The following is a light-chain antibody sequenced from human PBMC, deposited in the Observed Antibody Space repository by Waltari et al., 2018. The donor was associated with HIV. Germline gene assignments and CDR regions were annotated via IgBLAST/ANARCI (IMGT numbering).Light chain of an antibody. CDR2: YKSDSDV. Sequence: QPVLTQPSSLSALPGTSASLSCTLRSVTIVASYMIYWYTQRSGTPPQYLLTYKSDSDVQRGSGVPSRFSASKDASANAGILRISGIQSEDEADYYCMIWHSNAYVFGSGTKVTV. CDR3: MIWHSNAYV. V-gene: IGLV5-45*02. CDR1: SVTIVASYM. J-gene: IGLJ1*01.